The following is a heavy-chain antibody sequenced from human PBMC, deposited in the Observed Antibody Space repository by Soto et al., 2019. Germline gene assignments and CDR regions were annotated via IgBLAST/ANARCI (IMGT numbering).Heavy chain of an antibody. CDR3: AKYYIGVGDAFDI. D-gene: IGHD2-15*01. Sequence: GGSLRLSCAAFGFTFNSYAMTWVRQAPGKGLEWVSGISGSGASTYYASSVKGRFTISRDNSKNTLYLQMNNLRAEDTAVYYCAKYYIGVGDAFDIWGQGTMVTVSS. V-gene: IGHV3-23*01. CDR1: GFTFNSYA. J-gene: IGHJ3*02. CDR2: ISGSGAST.